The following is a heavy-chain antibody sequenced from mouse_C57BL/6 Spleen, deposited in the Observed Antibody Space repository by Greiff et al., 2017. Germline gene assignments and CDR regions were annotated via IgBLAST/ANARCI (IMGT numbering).Heavy chain of an antibody. J-gene: IGHJ2*01. CDR1: GFTFSSYA. CDR3: ARNHYYGSSYAYFDY. D-gene: IGHD1-1*01. V-gene: IGHV5-4*01. Sequence: EVQLVESGGGLVKPGGSLKLSCAASGFTFSSYAMSWVRQTPEKRLEWVATISDGGSYTYYPDNVKGRFTISRDNAKNNLYLQMSHLKSEDTAMYYCARNHYYGSSYAYFDYWGQGTTLTVSS. CDR2: ISDGGSYT.